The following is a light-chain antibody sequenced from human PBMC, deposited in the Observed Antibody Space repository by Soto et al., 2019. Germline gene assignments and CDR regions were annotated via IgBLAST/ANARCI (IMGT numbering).Light chain of an antibody. CDR3: SSYTSSSTPYV. J-gene: IGLJ1*01. CDR2: EVR. CDR1: NSDVGGYNY. Sequence: QSVLTQPASVSGSPGQSITISCTGTNSDVGGYNYVSWYQQHPGKAPKLMIYEVRNRPSGISNRFSGSKSGNTASLTISGLQAEDEADYYCSSYTSSSTPYVFGTGTK. V-gene: IGLV2-14*01.